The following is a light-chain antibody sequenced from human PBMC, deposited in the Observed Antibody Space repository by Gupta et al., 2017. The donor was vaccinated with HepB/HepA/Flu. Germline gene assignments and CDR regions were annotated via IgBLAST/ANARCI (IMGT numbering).Light chain of an antibody. V-gene: IGLV3-1*01. CDR1: QLGDKY. CDR2: QDS. Sequence: SYELTQPPSLSVSPGQTASITCSGDQLGDKYACWYQQKPGQSPVLVMYQDSKRPSGIPERFSGSNSGNTATLTISGAQAMDEADYYCQAWDSSTWYVVFGGGTKLTVL. J-gene: IGLJ2*01. CDR3: QAWDSSTWYVV.